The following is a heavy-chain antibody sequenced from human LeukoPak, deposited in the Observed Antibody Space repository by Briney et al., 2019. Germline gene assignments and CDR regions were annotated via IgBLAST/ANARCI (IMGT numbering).Heavy chain of an antibody. V-gene: IGHV3-30*18. D-gene: IGHD5-12*01. CDR3: AKALDIVATNYFDY. Sequence: GRSLRLSCAASGFTFSSYGMHWVRQAPGKGLEWVAVISYDGSNKYYADSVKGRFTISRDNSKNTLYLQMNSLRAEDTAVYYCAKALDIVATNYFDYWGQGTLVTVSP. J-gene: IGHJ4*02. CDR2: ISYDGSNK. CDR1: GFTFSSYG.